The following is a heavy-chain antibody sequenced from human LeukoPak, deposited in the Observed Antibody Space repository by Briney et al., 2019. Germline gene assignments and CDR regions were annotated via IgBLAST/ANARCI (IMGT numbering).Heavy chain of an antibody. CDR2: IYYSGST. D-gene: IGHD5-18*01. CDR1: GGSISSGDYY. V-gene: IGHV4-30-4*01. CDR3: ARDHGYSYGYDP. J-gene: IGHJ5*02. Sequence: SETLSLTCTVSGGSISSGDYYWSWIRQPPGKGLEWIGYIYYSGSTYYNPSLKSRVTISVDRSKNQFSLKLSSVTAADTAVYYCARDHGYSYGYDPWGQGTLVTVSS.